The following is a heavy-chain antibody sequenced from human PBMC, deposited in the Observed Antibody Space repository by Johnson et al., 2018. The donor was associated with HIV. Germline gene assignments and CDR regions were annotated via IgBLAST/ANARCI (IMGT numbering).Heavy chain of an antibody. J-gene: IGHJ3*02. CDR3: ARGPIADDAFDI. D-gene: IGHD3-16*02. CDR1: RFTFSSYA. V-gene: IGHV3-30*04. Sequence: QVQLVESGGGVVQPGRSLRLSCAASRFTFSSYAMHWVRQAPGKGLEWVAVIWYDGSNKYYTDSVKGRFTISRDNSKKTLYLQMNSLRYEATAVFFCARGPIADDAFDIWGQVTMVTVSS. CDR2: IWYDGSNK.